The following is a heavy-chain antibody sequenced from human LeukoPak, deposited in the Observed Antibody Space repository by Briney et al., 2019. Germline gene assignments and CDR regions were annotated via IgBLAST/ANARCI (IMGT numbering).Heavy chain of an antibody. CDR2: INHSGST. V-gene: IGHV4-34*01. D-gene: IGHD2-15*01. CDR3: ARGGIVVVVAANQPLSRGMDV. Sequence: SETLSLTCAVYGGSFSGYYWSWIRQPPGKGLEWIGEINHSGSTNYNPSLKSRVTISVDTSKNQFSLKLSSVTAADTAVYYCARGGIVVVVAANQPLSRGMDVWGQGTRSPSP. J-gene: IGHJ6*02. CDR1: GGSFSGYY.